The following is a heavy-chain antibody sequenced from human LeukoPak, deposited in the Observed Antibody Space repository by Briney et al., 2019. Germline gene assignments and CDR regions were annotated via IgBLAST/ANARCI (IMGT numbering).Heavy chain of an antibody. V-gene: IGHV3-74*01. J-gene: IGHJ4*02. CDR2: IKSDGSST. D-gene: IGHD1-26*01. Sequence: GGSLRLSCAASGFTFSNYWMHWVRQAPGKGLVWVSRIKSDGSSTSYADSVKGRFTISRDNTKNTLYLQMNSLRAEDTAVYYCARGSNNFDYWGQGTLVTVSS. CDR1: GFTFSNYW. CDR3: ARGSNNFDY.